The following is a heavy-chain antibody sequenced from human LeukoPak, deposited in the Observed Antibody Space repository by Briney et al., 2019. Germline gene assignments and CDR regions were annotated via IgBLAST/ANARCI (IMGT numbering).Heavy chain of an antibody. J-gene: IGHJ2*01. CDR2: ISGSGGST. CDR1: GFTFSSYA. Sequence: GGSLRLSCAASGFTFSSYAMSWVRQAPGKGLEWVSAISGSGGSTYYADSVKGRFTISRDNSKNTLYLQMNNLRAEDTAVYSCARDSRGDWYFDLWGRGTLVTVSS. D-gene: IGHD3-3*01. V-gene: IGHV3-23*01. CDR3: ARDSRGDWYFDL.